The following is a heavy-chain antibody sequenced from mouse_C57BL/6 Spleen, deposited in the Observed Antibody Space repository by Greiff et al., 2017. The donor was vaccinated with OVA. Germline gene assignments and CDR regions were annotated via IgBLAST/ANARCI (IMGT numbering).Heavy chain of an antibody. CDR3: ARWRHYYGSSPHAMDY. CDR2: INPNNGGT. D-gene: IGHD1-1*01. Sequence: EVQLQESGPELVKPGASVKIPCKASGYTFTDYNMDWVKQSHGKSLEWIGDINPNNGGTIYNQKFKGKATLTVDKSSSTAYMELRSLTSEDTAVYDCARWRHYYGSSPHAMDYWGQGTSVTVSS. CDR1: GYTFTDYN. J-gene: IGHJ4*01. V-gene: IGHV1-18*01.